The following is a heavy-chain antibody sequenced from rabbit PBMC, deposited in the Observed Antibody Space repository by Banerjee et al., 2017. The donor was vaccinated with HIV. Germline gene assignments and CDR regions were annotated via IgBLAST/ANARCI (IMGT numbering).Heavy chain of an antibody. J-gene: IGHJ4*01. Sequence: QEQLEESGGGLVKPEGSLTLTCKASGIDFSSYGISWVRQAPGKGLEWIAYIYPDYGSTDYASWVNGRFTISKTSSTTVTLQMTSLTAADTATYFCARDMAGVIGWNFNLWGPGTLVTVS. V-gene: IGHV1S45*01. CDR2: IYPDYGST. CDR1: GIDFSSYG. CDR3: ARDMAGVIGWNFNL. D-gene: IGHD4-1*01.